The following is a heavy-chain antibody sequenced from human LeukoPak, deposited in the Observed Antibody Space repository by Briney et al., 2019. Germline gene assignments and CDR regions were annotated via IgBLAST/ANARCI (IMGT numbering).Heavy chain of an antibody. CDR3: VRVRSSSWYDY. Sequence: GGSLRLSCATSGFTFSTSWMHWVRQAPGKGLVWVSRISSDGSTTTYADSVKGRFTISRDNAKNTLYLQMNSLRVEDTAVYYCVRVRSSSWYDYRGQGALVTVSS. CDR1: GFTFSTSW. V-gene: IGHV3-74*01. J-gene: IGHJ4*02. D-gene: IGHD6-13*01. CDR2: ISSDGSTT.